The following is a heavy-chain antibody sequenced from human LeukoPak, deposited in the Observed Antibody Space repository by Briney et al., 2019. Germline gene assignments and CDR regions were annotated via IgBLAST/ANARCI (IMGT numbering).Heavy chain of an antibody. CDR1: GYTFTGYY. CDR2: INPNSGGT. V-gene: IGHV1-2*06. D-gene: IGHD1-20*01. CDR3: ATLITGTMYYFDY. Sequence: ASVKVSCKASGYTFTGYYMLWVRQAPGQGLEWMGRINPNSGGTNYAQKFQGRVTMTRDTSISTAYMELSRLRSDDTAVYYCATLITGTMYYFDYWGQGTLVTVSS. J-gene: IGHJ4*02.